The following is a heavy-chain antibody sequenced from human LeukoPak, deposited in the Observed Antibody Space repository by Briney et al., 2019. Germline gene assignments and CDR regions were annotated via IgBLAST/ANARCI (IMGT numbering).Heavy chain of an antibody. CDR1: ALTLRQYG. Sequence: RAGGSLRLSFAALALTLRQYGFYGVRQAPGKGLEWVAVIWSDGTNQFYADSVKGRFTISRDSSQKTVYLEMHSLRTEDTAMYYCAKDAHRGFDYSNTLEYWGPGTLVTVSS. CDR2: IWSDGTNQ. V-gene: IGHV3-33*06. J-gene: IGHJ4*02. CDR3: AKDAHRGFDYSNTLEY. D-gene: IGHD4-11*01.